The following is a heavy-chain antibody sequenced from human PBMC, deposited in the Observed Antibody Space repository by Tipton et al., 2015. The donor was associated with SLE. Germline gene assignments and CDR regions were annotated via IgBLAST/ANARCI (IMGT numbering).Heavy chain of an antibody. J-gene: IGHJ2*01. CDR1: GFSFDDYA. D-gene: IGHD3-16*01. CDR3: ARDREFNWAGGWYFDL. V-gene: IGHV3-9*01. Sequence: SLRLSCAASGFSFDDYAMHWVRQAPGKGLEWVSGISWNSGSIGYADSVKGRFTISRDNAKNSLYLQMNSLRAEDTALYYCARDREFNWAGGWYFDLWGRGTLVTVSS. CDR2: ISWNSGSI.